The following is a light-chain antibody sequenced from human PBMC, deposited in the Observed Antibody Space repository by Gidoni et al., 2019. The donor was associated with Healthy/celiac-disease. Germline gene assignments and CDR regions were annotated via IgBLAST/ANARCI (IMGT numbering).Light chain of an antibody. J-gene: IGKJ1*01. CDR1: QGISSY. Sequence: AIRMTQPPSLSSASTGDRVTITCRESQGISSYLDWYQQQPGKAPKLLIYAASTVQRGVPSRFSGSGSGTDFTLTISCLQSEEFATYYCQQYYSYPQTFGQGTKVEIK. CDR3: QQYYSYPQT. V-gene: IGKV1-8*01. CDR2: AAS.